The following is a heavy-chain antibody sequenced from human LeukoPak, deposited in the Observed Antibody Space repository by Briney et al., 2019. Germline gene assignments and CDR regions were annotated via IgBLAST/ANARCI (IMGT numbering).Heavy chain of an antibody. CDR1: GGSISSFNYY. J-gene: IGHJ4*02. D-gene: IGHD5-18*01. CDR3: ARAKDYTRGYSYVFDY. CDR2: FYYSGST. Sequence: PSETLSLTCTVSGGSISSFNYYWGWIRQPPGKGLEWIGSFYYSGSTYYNPSLKSRVTISVDTSKNQFSLKLSSVTAADTAVYYCARAKDYTRGYSYVFDYWGQGTLVTVSS. V-gene: IGHV4-39*07.